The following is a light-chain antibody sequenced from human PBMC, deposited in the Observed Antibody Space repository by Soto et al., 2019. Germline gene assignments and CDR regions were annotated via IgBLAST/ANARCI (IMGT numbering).Light chain of an antibody. CDR3: QQYYSYPFT. Sequence: ALRMTQSPSSFSASTGDRVTIPCRASQGISSYLAWYQQKPGTAPKLLIYAASTLQSGVPSRFSGSGSGTDFTLTISCLQSEDFATYYCQQYYSYPFTFGPGTKGDIK. CDR1: QGISSY. V-gene: IGKV1-8*01. CDR2: AAS. J-gene: IGKJ3*01.